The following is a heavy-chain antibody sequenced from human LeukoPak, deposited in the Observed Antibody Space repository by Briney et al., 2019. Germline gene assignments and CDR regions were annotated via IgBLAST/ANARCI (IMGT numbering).Heavy chain of an antibody. V-gene: IGHV4-34*01. D-gene: IGHD3-10*01. Sequence: SETLSLTCAVSGGSFNDYYWSWIRQSPGKGLEWIGEINFNVSTNYNPSLKSRVTISVDTSQNQLSLKLSSVTAADTAVYYCARFTPRITMVRGVTGHDYWVQGTLVTVSS. CDR3: ARFTPRITMVRGVTGHDY. CDR1: GGSFNDYY. J-gene: IGHJ4*02. CDR2: INFNVST.